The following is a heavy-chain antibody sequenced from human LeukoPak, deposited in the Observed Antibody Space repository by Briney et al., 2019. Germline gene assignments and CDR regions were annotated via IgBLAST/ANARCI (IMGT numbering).Heavy chain of an antibody. J-gene: IGHJ6*03. CDR2: IRYDGSNK. CDR3: AAMGSGSYYDYYYYYMDV. Sequence: GRPLRLSCAASGFTFSSYAMHWVRQAPGKGLEWVAFIRYDGSNKYYADSVKGRFTISRDNSKNTLYLQMNSLRAEDTAVYYCAAMGSGSYYDYYYYYMDVWGKGTTVTISS. D-gene: IGHD3-10*01. CDR1: GFTFSSYA. V-gene: IGHV3-30*04.